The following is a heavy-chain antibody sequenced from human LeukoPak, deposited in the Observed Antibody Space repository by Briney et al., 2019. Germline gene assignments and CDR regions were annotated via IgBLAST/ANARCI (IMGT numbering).Heavy chain of an antibody. CDR2: IYSGGNT. J-gene: IGHJ4*02. CDR3: ARRAGEYSHPYDY. CDR1: GFPVSINS. D-gene: IGHD4-17*01. Sequence: GGPLRLSCTVSGFPVSINSMSWVRQAPGKRLEWVSFIYSGGNTHYSDSVKGRFTISRDSSKNTLYLQMNSLRAEDTAVYYCARRAGEYSHPYDYWGQGTLVTVSS. V-gene: IGHV3-53*01.